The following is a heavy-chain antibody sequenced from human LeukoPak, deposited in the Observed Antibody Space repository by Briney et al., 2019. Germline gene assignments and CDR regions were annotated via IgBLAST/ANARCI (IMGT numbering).Heavy chain of an antibody. D-gene: IGHD6-19*01. CDR3: AKAVAGPLSNWFDP. CDR2: ISGSGGST. J-gene: IGHJ5*02. V-gene: IGHV3-23*01. Sequence: PPGGSLRLSCAASGFTFSSYAMSWVRQAPGKGLEWVSAISGSGGSTYYADSVKGRFTISRDNSKNTLYLQMNSLRAEDTAVYYCAKAVAGPLSNWFDPWGQGTLVTVSS. CDR1: GFTFSSYA.